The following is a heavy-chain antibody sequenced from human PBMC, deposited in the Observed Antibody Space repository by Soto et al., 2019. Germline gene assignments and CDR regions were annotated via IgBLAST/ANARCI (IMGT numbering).Heavy chain of an antibody. V-gene: IGHV1-58*01. CDR2: IVVGSGNT. Sequence: SVKVSCKASGFTFTSSAVQWVRQARGQRLEWIGWIVVGSGNTNYAQKFQERVTITRDMSTSTAYMELSSLRSEDTAVYYCAADRRDDFWSGYRVNYYYGMDVWGQGTTVTVSS. J-gene: IGHJ6*02. CDR3: AADRRDDFWSGYRVNYYYGMDV. D-gene: IGHD3-3*01. CDR1: GFTFTSSA.